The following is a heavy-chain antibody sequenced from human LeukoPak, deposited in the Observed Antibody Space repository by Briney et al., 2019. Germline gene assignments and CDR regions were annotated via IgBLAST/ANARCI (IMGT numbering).Heavy chain of an antibody. CDR1: GYTFTGYY. D-gene: IGHD3-9*01. CDR2: INPNSGGT. Sequence: ASVKVSCKASGYTFTGYYMHWVRQAPGQGLEWMGWINPNSGGTNYAQKFQGRVTMTRDTSISTAYMELSRLRSDDTAVYYCARDHYDILTGSDYYYYMDVWGKGTTVTVSS. CDR3: ARDHYDILTGSDYYYYMDV. J-gene: IGHJ6*03. V-gene: IGHV1-2*02.